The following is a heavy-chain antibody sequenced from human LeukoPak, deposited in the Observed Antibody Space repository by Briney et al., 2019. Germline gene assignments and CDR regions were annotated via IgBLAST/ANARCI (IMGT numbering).Heavy chain of an antibody. D-gene: IGHD5-24*01. J-gene: IGHJ6*03. CDR3: ARVRDPYYYYMDV. Sequence: NRSETLSLTCTVSGGSIGIDDYYWTWIRQPPGKGLEWIGYIYHRGTTYYNPSLESRVTISVDRSKNQFSLKLSSVTAADTAMFYCARVRDPYYYYMDVWGKGTTVTVSS. CDR2: IYHRGTT. CDR1: GGSIGIDDYY. V-gene: IGHV4-30-2*01.